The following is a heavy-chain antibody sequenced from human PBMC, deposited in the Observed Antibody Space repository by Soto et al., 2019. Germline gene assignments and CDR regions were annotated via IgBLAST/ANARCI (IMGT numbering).Heavy chain of an antibody. CDR1: GFTLSTNA. J-gene: IGHJ6*02. CDR3: AKVFHYYYYGMDV. CDR2: ISDIGGST. V-gene: IGHV3-23*01. Sequence: EVQLLESGGGLVQPGGPLRLSWAASGFTLSTNAMSWVRQAPGKGLDWVSGISDIGGSTYYADSVKGRFIISRDNSKNTLFLHMSSLRAEDTAVYYCAKVFHYYYYGMDVWGQGTTVTVSS.